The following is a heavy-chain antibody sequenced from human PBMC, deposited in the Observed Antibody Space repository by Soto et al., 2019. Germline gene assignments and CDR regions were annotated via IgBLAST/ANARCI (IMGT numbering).Heavy chain of an antibody. D-gene: IGHD5-12*01. CDR2: IYHSGGT. J-gene: IGHJ4*02. V-gene: IGHV4-30-2*01. CDR1: GGSISSGDYS. Sequence: QLQLQESGSGLVKPSQTLSLTCAVSGGSISSGDYSWSWIRQPPGKGLEWIGYIYHSGGTYYNPSLKSRVTISVDRSRNQFSLKLTSVTAADTAVYYCASRRVATEGLDYWGQGTLVTVSS. CDR3: ASRRVATEGLDY.